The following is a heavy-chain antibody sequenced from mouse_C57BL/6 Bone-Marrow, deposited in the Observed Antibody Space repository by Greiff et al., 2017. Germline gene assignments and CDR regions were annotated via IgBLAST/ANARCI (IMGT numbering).Heavy chain of an antibody. D-gene: IGHD2-13*01. Sequence: EVQLVESGGGLVKPGGSLKLSCAASGFTFSDYGMHWVRQAPEKGLEWVAYISSGSSTIYYADTVKGRFTISRDNAKNTLFLQMTSLRSEDTAMYYCAIREDGDFDYWGQGTTLTVSS. CDR2: ISSGSSTI. CDR1: GFTFSDYG. V-gene: IGHV5-17*01. J-gene: IGHJ2*01. CDR3: AIREDGDFDY.